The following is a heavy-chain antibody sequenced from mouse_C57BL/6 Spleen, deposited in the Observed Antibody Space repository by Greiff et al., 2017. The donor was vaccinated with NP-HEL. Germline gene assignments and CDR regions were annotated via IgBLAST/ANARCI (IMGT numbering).Heavy chain of an antibody. CDR3: ARRIYDGYTGYFDV. V-gene: IGHV1-69*01. CDR1: GYTFTSYW. J-gene: IGHJ1*03. D-gene: IGHD2-3*01. Sequence: QVQLQQPGAELVMPGASVKLSCKASGYTFTSYWMHWVKQRPGQGLEWIGEIDPSDSYTNYNQKFKGKSTLTVDKSSSTAYMQLSSLTSEDSAVYYSARRIYDGYTGYFDVWGTGTTVTVSS. CDR2: IDPSDSYT.